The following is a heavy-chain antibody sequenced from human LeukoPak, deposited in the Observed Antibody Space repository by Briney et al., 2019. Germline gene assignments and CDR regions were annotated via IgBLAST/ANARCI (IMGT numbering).Heavy chain of an antibody. V-gene: IGHV4-31*03. CDR3: AREKWETVFAFDI. CDR1: GGSISSGGYY. CDR2: IYYSGTT. J-gene: IGHJ3*02. Sequence: SETLSLTCTVSGGSISSGGYYWSWIRQHPGKGLEWIGYIYYSGTTYYNPSLKSRLTISVDTSNNQFSLKLSSVTAADTAVYYCAREKWETVFAFDIWGQGTVVTVSS. D-gene: IGHD1-26*01.